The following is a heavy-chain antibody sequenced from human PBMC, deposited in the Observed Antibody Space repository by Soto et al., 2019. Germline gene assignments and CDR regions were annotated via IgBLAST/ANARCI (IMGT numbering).Heavy chain of an antibody. V-gene: IGHV4-34*01. J-gene: IGHJ4*02. D-gene: IGHD2-21*01. CDR2: INQGGST. CDR1: GGAFSNYY. Sequence: QVQLQQWGAGLLKPSETLSLTCAVYGGAFSNYYWSWIRQPPGKGLEWIGEINQGGSTTYNPSLKSRVPMPLDTSKNQYFLQFNFVTAADTAVYYCAPVRHLDKLFGLWGQGTPVPVSS. CDR3: APVRHLDKLFGL.